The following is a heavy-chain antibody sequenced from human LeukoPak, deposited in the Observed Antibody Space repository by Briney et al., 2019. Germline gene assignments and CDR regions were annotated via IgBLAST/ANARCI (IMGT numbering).Heavy chain of an antibody. J-gene: IGHJ4*02. CDR3: ARENLAAAADY. V-gene: IGHV3-74*01. CDR2: IRGDGSMT. Sequence: GGSLRLSCAASEFTFSAYWMHWVRQAPGKGLVWVSRIRGDGSMTNHADSVKGRFTISRDNAKNTLYLQMNSLRLEGTAVYYCARENLAAAADYWGQGTVVTVSS. CDR1: EFTFSAYW. D-gene: IGHD6-25*01.